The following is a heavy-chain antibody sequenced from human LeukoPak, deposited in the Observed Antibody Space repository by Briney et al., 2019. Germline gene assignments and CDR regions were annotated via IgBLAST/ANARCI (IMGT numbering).Heavy chain of an antibody. D-gene: IGHD5-12*01. J-gene: IGHJ4*02. CDR3: VRVEASGYDYGAFDY. V-gene: IGHV3-7*01. CDR2: IKQDGSAK. CDR1: GFTFNRYW. Sequence: GGSLRLSCAASGFTFNRYWMSWVRQAPGKELQWVANIKQDGSAKYYVDSVKGRFTISRDNAKNSLYLQMNSPRAEDTAVYYCVRVEASGYDYGAFDYWGQGTLVTVSS.